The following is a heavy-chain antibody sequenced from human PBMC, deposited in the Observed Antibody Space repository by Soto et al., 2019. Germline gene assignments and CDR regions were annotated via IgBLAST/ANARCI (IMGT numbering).Heavy chain of an antibody. Sequence: GGSLRLSCAASGFTFSSYSMNWVRQAPGKGLEWVSSISSSSSYIYYADSVKGRFTISRDNAKNSLYLQMNSLRAEDTAVYYCARAIGHYYDSSGYYYDYWGQGTLVTVSS. CDR3: ARAIGHYYDSSGYYYDY. D-gene: IGHD3-22*01. CDR1: GFTFSSYS. V-gene: IGHV3-21*01. J-gene: IGHJ4*02. CDR2: ISSSSSYI.